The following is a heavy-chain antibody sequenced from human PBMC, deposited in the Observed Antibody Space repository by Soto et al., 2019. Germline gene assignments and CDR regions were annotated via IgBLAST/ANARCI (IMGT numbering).Heavy chain of an antibody. J-gene: IGHJ4*02. D-gene: IGHD3-10*01. CDR2: INHSGST. Sequence: SETLSLTCAVYGGSCSGYYWSWIRQPPGKGLEWIGEINHSGSTNYNPSLKSRVTISVDTSKNQFSLKLSSVTAADTAVYYCARGPPAYYYGSGSYYRYWGQGTLVTVSS. V-gene: IGHV4-34*01. CDR3: ARGPPAYYYGSGSYYRY. CDR1: GGSCSGYY.